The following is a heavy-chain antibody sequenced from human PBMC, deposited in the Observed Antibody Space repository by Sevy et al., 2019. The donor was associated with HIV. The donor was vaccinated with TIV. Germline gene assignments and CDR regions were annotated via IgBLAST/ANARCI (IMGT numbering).Heavy chain of an antibody. D-gene: IGHD3-22*01. Sequence: ASVKVSCKASGGTFSSYAISWVRQAPGQGLEWMGGIIPIFGTANYAQKFQGRVTVTADESTSTAYMELSSLRSEDTAVYYCARVLTPLYDSSGYYPGDAFDIWGQGTMVTVSS. CDR1: GGTFSSYA. CDR2: IIPIFGTA. CDR3: ARVLTPLYDSSGYYPGDAFDI. J-gene: IGHJ3*02. V-gene: IGHV1-69*13.